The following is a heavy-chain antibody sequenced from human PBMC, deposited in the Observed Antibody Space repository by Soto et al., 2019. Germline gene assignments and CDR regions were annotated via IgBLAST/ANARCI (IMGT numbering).Heavy chain of an antibody. D-gene: IGHD1-7*01. CDR1: GFTFSSYA. V-gene: IGHV3-23*01. CDR3: AAPGRGYNWNYGLYFDY. CDR2: ISGSGGST. J-gene: IGHJ4*02. Sequence: EVQLLESGGGLVQPGGSLRLSCAASGFTFSSYAMSWVRQAPGKWLEWVSAISGSGGSTYYADSVKGRFTISRDNSKNTLYLQMSSLRAEDTAVYYCAAPGRGYNWNYGLYFDYWGQGTLVTVSS.